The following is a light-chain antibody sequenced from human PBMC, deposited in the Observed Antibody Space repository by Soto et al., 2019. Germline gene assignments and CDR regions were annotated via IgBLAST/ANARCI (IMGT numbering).Light chain of an antibody. CDR3: QQRSSWPLT. CDR1: RSVGSY. V-gene: IGKV3-11*01. J-gene: IGKJ4*01. Sequence: EIVLTPSPATLSLSPGERATLSCRASRSVGSYLAWYQHKPGQAPRLLMYDASNRDTGIPARFSGSGSGTEFTLTISSLEPEDFAVYYCQQRSSWPLTFGGGTKVEIK. CDR2: DAS.